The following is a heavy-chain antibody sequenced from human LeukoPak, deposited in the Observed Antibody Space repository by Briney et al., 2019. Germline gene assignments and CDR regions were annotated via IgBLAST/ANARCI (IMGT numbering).Heavy chain of an antibody. CDR3: AILWHETYYDFWSGYSYYGMDV. Sequence: ASVKVSCKASGYTFTSYGISWVRQAPGQGLEWMGWISAYNGNTNYAQKLQGRVTMTRDTSTSTVYMELSSLRSEGTAVYYCAILWHETYYDFWSGYSYYGMDVWGQGTTVTVSS. J-gene: IGHJ6*02. CDR2: ISAYNGNT. V-gene: IGHV1-18*01. CDR1: GYTFTSYG. D-gene: IGHD3-3*01.